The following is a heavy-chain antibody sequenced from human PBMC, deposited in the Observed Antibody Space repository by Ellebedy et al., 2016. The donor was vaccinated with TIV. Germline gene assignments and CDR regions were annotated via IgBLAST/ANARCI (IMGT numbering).Heavy chain of an antibody. CDR3: ASRVRGLDGMDV. CDR1: GYTFTSYG. CDR2: ISANNGNT. J-gene: IGHJ6*02. V-gene: IGHV1-18*04. D-gene: IGHD3-10*01. Sequence: AASVKVSCKASGYTFTSYGISWVRQAPGQGLEWMGRISANNGNTNYAQKLQGRVTMTTDTSTSTAYMELRRLRSDDTAVYYCASRVRGLDGMDVWGQGTTVTVSS.